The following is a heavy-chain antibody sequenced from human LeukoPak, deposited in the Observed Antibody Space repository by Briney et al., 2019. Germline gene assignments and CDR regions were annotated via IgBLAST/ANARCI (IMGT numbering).Heavy chain of an antibody. Sequence: ASVKVSCKASGYTFTSYGISWVRQAPGQGLEWMGWISAYNGNTNYAQKLQGRVTMTTDTSTSTAYMELRSLRSDDTAVYYCARAATIFGVVTTYYFDYWGQGTLVTDSS. CDR3: ARAATIFGVVTTYYFDY. CDR1: GYTFTSYG. J-gene: IGHJ4*02. V-gene: IGHV1-18*01. CDR2: ISAYNGNT. D-gene: IGHD3-3*01.